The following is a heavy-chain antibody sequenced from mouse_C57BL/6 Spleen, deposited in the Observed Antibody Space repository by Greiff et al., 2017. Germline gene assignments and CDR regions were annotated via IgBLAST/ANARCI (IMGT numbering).Heavy chain of an antibody. D-gene: IGHD1-1*01. J-gene: IGHJ1*03. Sequence: EVKLVESGGGLVKPGGSLKLSCAASGFTFSSYTMSWVRQTPEKRLEWVATISGGGGNTYYPDSVKGRFTISRDNAKNTLYLQMSSLRSEDTALYYCARQRDYYGSSYGWYFDVWGTGTTVTVSS. CDR3: ARQRDYYGSSYGWYFDV. V-gene: IGHV5-9*01. CDR2: ISGGGGNT. CDR1: GFTFSSYT.